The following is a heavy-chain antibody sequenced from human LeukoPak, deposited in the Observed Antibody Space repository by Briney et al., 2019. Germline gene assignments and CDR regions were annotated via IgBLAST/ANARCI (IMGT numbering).Heavy chain of an antibody. D-gene: IGHD2-15*01. CDR2: INAGNGNT. Sequence: GASVKVFCKASGYTFTSYAMHWVRQAPGQRLEWMGWINAGNGNTKYSQKFQGRVTITRDTSASTAYMELSSLRSEDTAVYYCANIASGGGVNYFDYWGQGTLVTVSS. V-gene: IGHV1-3*01. J-gene: IGHJ4*02. CDR1: GYTFTSYA. CDR3: ANIASGGGVNYFDY.